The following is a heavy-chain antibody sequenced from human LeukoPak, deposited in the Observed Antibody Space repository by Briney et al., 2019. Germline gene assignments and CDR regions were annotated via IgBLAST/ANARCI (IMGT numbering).Heavy chain of an antibody. CDR3: ARGGITMIDPIDY. CDR2: INPSGSSA. V-gene: IGHV1-46*01. Sequence: GASVKVSCKASGYSFTSYYMHWVRQAPGQGLEWMGFINPSGSSAAYAQKFQGRLTMTRDMFTSTDYMELTSLTSEDTAVYYCARGGITMIDPIDYWGQGTLVTVSS. CDR1: GYSFTSYY. J-gene: IGHJ4*02. D-gene: IGHD3-22*01.